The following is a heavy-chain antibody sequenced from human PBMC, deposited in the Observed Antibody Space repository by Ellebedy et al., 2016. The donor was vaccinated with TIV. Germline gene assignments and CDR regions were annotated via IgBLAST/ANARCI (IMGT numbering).Heavy chain of an antibody. J-gene: IGHJ3*02. Sequence: SVKVSCXASGGTFSSYAISWVRQAPGQGLEWMGGIIPIFGTANYAQKFQGRVTITADESTSTAYMELSSLRSEDTAVYYCASPTDRGGFGEFLRHQDAFDIWGQGTMVTVSS. V-gene: IGHV1-69*13. CDR3: ASPTDRGGFGEFLRHQDAFDI. D-gene: IGHD3-10*01. CDR1: GGTFSSYA. CDR2: IIPIFGTA.